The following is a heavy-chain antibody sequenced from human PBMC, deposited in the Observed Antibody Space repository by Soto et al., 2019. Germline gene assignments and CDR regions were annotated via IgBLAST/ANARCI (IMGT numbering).Heavy chain of an antibody. Sequence: QVQLVESGGGVVQPGRSLRLSCAASGFTFSSYGMNWVRQAPGKGLEWVAVISYDGSNKYYADSVKGRFTISRDNSKNTLYLQRNSLRAEDTAVYYCAKQLSTGYYYYGMDVWGQGTTVTVSS. J-gene: IGHJ6*02. CDR1: GFTFSSYG. CDR3: AKQLSTGYYYYGMDV. V-gene: IGHV3-30*18. CDR2: ISYDGSNK. D-gene: IGHD5-18*01.